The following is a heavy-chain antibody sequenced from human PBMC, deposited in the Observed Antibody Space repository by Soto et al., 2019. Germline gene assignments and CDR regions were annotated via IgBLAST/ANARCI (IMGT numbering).Heavy chain of an antibody. Sequence: SVKVSCKASGGTLSSYAISWVRRAPGQGLEWMGGIIPTFGTANYTQKFQGRVTITADESTSTAYMELSSLRSEDTAVYYCARAGIAARQGTSPYPYGMDVWGQGTTVTVSS. CDR1: GGTLSSYA. V-gene: IGHV1-69*13. J-gene: IGHJ6*02. CDR3: ARAGIAARQGTSPYPYGMDV. CDR2: IIPTFGTA. D-gene: IGHD6-6*01.